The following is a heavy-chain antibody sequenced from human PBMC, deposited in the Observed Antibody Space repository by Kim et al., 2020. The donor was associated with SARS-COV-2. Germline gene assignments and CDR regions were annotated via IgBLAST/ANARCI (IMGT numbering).Heavy chain of an antibody. D-gene: IGHD3-22*01. V-gene: IGHV1-69*13. J-gene: IGHJ4*02. CDR2: IIPIFGTA. Sequence: SVKVSCKASGGTFSSYAISWVRQAPGQGLEWMGGIIPIFGTANYAQKFQGRVTITADESTSTAYMELSSLRSEDTAVYYCARVAVRTYYYDSSGYLWGQGTLVTVSS. CDR1: GGTFSSYA. CDR3: ARVAVRTYYYDSSGYL.